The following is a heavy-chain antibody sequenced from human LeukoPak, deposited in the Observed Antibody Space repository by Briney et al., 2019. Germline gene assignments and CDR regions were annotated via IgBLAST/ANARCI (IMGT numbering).Heavy chain of an antibody. J-gene: IGHJ4*02. V-gene: IGHV4-31*03. Sequence: PSETLSLTCTVSGGSISSGGYYWSWIRQHPGKGLEWIGYIYYSGGTYYNPSLKSRVTISVDTSKNQFSLKLSSVTAADTAVYYCARDDGSGSYLDYWGQGTLVTVSS. D-gene: IGHD3-10*01. CDR1: GGSISSGGYY. CDR2: IYYSGGT. CDR3: ARDDGSGSYLDY.